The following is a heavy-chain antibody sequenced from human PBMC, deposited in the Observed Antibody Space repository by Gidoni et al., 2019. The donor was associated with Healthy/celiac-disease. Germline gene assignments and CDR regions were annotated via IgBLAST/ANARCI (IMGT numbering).Heavy chain of an antibody. Sequence: EVQLVESGGGLVKPGGSLRHSCAASGFTFSSYSMNWVRQAPGKGLEWVSSISSSSSYIYYADSVKGRFTISRDNAKNSLYLQMNSLRAEDTAVYYCASPPDSGSYSLDYWAREPWSPSPQ. CDR2: ISSSSSYI. J-gene: IGHJ4*02. CDR3: ASPPDSGSYSLDY. D-gene: IGHD1-26*01. CDR1: GFTFSSYS. V-gene: IGHV3-21*01.